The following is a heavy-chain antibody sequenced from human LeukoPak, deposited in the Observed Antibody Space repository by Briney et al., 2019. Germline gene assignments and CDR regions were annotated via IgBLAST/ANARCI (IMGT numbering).Heavy chain of an antibody. J-gene: IGHJ4*02. CDR2: INHSGST. CDR3: ARRSGDGYNFVLYYFDY. CDR1: GGSFSGYY. D-gene: IGHD5-24*01. V-gene: IGHV4-34*01. Sequence: SEALSLTCAVYGGSFSGYYWSWIRQPPGKGLEWIGEINHSGSTNYNPSLKSRVTISVDTSKNQFSLKLSSVTAADTAVYYCARRSGDGYNFVLYYFDYWGQGTLVTVSS.